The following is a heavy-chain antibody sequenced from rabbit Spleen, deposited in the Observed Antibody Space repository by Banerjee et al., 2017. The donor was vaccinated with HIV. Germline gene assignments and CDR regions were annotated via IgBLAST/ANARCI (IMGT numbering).Heavy chain of an antibody. V-gene: IGHV1S40*01. CDR1: GFSFSSNGY. J-gene: IGHJ6*01. D-gene: IGHD1-1*01. Sequence: QSLEESGGGLVQPEGSLTLTCKASGFSFSSNGYMCWVRQAPGKGLEWIACIVGGRSTFTYYASWAKGRFTMHKTSSTTVTLQLTSLTAADTATYFCARSGYVGGDYTWDLWGPGTLVTVS. CDR2: IVGGRSTFT. CDR3: ARSGYVGGDYTWDL.